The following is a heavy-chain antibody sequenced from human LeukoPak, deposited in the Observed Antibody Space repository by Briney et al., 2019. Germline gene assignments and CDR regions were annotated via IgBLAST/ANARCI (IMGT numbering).Heavy chain of an antibody. CDR1: GYTFTSYD. D-gene: IGHD6-13*01. Sequence: ASVKVSCKASGYTFTSYDINWVRQATGQGLEWMGWMNPNSGNTGYAQKFQGRVTITRNTSISTAYMELSSLRSEDTAVYYCARGQGAAPYWYFDLWGRGTLVTVSS. J-gene: IGHJ2*01. CDR2: MNPNSGNT. V-gene: IGHV1-8*03. CDR3: ARGQGAAPYWYFDL.